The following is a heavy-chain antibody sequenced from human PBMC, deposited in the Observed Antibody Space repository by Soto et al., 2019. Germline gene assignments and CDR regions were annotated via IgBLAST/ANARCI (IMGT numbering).Heavy chain of an antibody. CDR2: LIPILGTT. Sequence: QVQLVQSGAEVRKPGSSVKVSCKASGGTFSSDAVSWVQQAPGQGLEWMGGLIPILGTTHYAQKFQGRVTITADESTNTAYMELSSLRSDDTAVYYCARASGYVSGWYHDYWGQGTRVTVSS. V-gene: IGHV1-69*01. J-gene: IGHJ4*02. CDR1: GGTFSSDA. CDR3: ARASGYVSGWYHDY. D-gene: IGHD6-19*01.